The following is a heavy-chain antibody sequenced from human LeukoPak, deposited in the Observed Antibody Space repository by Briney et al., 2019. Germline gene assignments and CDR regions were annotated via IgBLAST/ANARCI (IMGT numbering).Heavy chain of an antibody. CDR3: ARSLGVTGYCSSTSCYIDY. D-gene: IGHD2-2*02. CDR1: GFTFSSYS. CDR2: ISSSSSYI. Sequence: KPGGSLRLSCAASGFTFSSYSMNWVRQAPGKGLEWVSSISSSSSYIYHADSVKGRFTIPRDNAKNSLYLQMNSLRAEDTAVYYCARSLGVTGYCSSTSCYIDYWGQGTLVTVSS. J-gene: IGHJ4*02. V-gene: IGHV3-21*01.